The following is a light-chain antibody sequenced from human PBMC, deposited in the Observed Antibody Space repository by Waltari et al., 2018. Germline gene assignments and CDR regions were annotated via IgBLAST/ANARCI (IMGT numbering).Light chain of an antibody. V-gene: IGKV3-11*01. J-gene: IGKJ4*01. CDR3: QQRRNWPLT. CDR1: QRVDMY. Sequence: EIALTQSPPTLSLSPGERATLPCRASQRVDMYLAWYQQRPGQAPRLLIYDTSNRATDIPARFSGSCSETDFSLTISSLEPEDFAVYYCQQRRNWPLTFGGGTKVEIK. CDR2: DTS.